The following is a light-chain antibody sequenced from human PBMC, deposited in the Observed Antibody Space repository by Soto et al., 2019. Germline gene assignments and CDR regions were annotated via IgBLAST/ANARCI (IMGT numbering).Light chain of an antibody. Sequence: EIVLTQSPGTLSLSPGQRATLSCRASQSVRSDYLAWYQQRPGQTPRLLIYGASSRATGIPGRFSGSGSGTAFTLTITRLEPEDFAVYYCQQYGGSPPITFGQGTRLE. CDR1: QSVRSDY. CDR3: QQYGGSPPIT. V-gene: IGKV3-20*01. J-gene: IGKJ5*01. CDR2: GAS.